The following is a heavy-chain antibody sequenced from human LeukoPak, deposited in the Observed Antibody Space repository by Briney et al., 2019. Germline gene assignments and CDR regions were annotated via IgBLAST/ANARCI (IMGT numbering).Heavy chain of an antibody. CDR2: VSGGGDTT. V-gene: IGHV3-23*01. Sequence: GGSLRLSCAASGFTFTTYAMSWVRQAPGKGLEWVSAVSGGGDTTYTADSVKGRFTISRDNSKNTIYLQMNTLITEDTALYYCAGISYSGTWPVGYWGQGTLVTVTA. CDR1: GFTFTTYA. D-gene: IGHD6-6*01. CDR3: AGISYSGTWPVGY. J-gene: IGHJ4*02.